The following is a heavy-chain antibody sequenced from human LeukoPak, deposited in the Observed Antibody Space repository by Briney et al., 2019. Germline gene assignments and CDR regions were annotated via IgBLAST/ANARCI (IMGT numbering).Heavy chain of an antibody. V-gene: IGHV1-69*06. Sequence: GSSVKVSCKASGGTFSSYSIIWVRQAPGQGLEWMGGIIPILGTADYAQKFQGRITITADKSTSTAYMELSSLRSEDTAVYYCAREAVAGTYSFDYWGQGTLVTVSS. CDR2: IIPILGTA. D-gene: IGHD6-19*01. J-gene: IGHJ4*02. CDR1: GGTFSSYS. CDR3: AREAVAGTYSFDY.